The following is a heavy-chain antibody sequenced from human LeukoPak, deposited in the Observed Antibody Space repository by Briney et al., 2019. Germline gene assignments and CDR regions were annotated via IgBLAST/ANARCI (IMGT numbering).Heavy chain of an antibody. CDR1: GFTFKNAW. V-gene: IGHV3-21*01. CDR3: ARVVITTSIYYFDY. CDR2: ISSSSSYI. J-gene: IGHJ4*02. D-gene: IGHD3-22*01. Sequence: PGGSLRLSCAASGFTFKNAWMNWVRQAPGKGLEWVSSISSSSSYIYYADSVKGRFTISRDNAKNSLYLQMNSLRAEDTAVYYCARVVITTSIYYFDYWGQGTLVTVSS.